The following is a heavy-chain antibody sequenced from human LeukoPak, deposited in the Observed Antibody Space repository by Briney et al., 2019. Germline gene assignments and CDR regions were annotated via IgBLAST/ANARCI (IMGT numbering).Heavy chain of an antibody. CDR2: FYYSGST. Sequence: SETLSLTCSVSGGSIRNSCKYWGWIRQPPGKGLEWIGSFYYSGSTYYNPSLKSRVTISVDTSKNQFSLKLSSVTAADTAVYYCARVSAVVSQAFDYWGQGTLVIVSS. CDR3: ARVSAVVSQAFDY. V-gene: IGHV4-39*07. J-gene: IGHJ4*02. D-gene: IGHD2-15*01. CDR1: GGSIRNSCKY.